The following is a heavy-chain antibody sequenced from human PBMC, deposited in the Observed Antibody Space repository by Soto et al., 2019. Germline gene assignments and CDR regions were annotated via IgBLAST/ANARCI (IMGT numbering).Heavy chain of an antibody. CDR3: AKHDFWTLYNTGLDS. J-gene: IGHJ4*02. CDR2: ISVSNGNT. V-gene: IGHV1-18*04. Sequence: ASVKVSCKASGYSFSSYGISWVRQASGQGLEWMGWISVSNGNTNYAPKFQGRVTMTTDTSTSTAYMELRSLRPDDTAVYYCAKHDFWTLYNTGLDSWGQGTLVTVSS. D-gene: IGHD3-3*01. CDR1: GYSFSSYG.